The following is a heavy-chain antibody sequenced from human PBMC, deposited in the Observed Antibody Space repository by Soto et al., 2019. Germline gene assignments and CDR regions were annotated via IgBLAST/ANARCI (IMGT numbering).Heavy chain of an antibody. D-gene: IGHD5-12*01. V-gene: IGHV3-23*01. CDR2: ISGTRGRQRNT. CDR1: GFIFSDYA. Sequence: DVQLLESGGNLVQPGMSLRLSCAASGFIFSDYAMTWVRQAPGRGLEWVSTISGTRGRQRNTFYTASVKGRFTVTRDNSKNTLLLQMNSLRVEDTAVYYCANTMARLGGYDMNLLAPWGQGTLVTVSS. J-gene: IGHJ5*02. CDR3: ANTMARLGGYDMNLLAP.